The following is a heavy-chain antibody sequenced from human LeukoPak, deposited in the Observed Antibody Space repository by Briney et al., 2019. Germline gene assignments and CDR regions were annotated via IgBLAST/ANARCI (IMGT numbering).Heavy chain of an antibody. Sequence: KAGGSLRLSCAASGFTFSDYYMSWIRQASGKGLEWVAYITSSGDDIYYADSVKGRFTISRDNAKNALFLRMSSLRVEDTATYYCASDIVATSGDFWGQGTLVSVSS. V-gene: IGHV3-11*01. D-gene: IGHD5-12*01. CDR1: GFTFSDYY. CDR2: ITSSGDDI. CDR3: ASDIVATSGDF. J-gene: IGHJ4*02.